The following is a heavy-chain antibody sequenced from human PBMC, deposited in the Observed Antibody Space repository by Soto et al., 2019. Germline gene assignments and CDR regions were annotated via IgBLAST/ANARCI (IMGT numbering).Heavy chain of an antibody. CDR3: AKNYGDYQDYYYYGMDV. Sequence: LRLSCAASGFTLSSYCMHWVRQAPCKGLEWVAVISYDGSNKYYADSVKGRFTISRDNSKNTLYLQMNSLRAEDTAVYYCAKNYGDYQDYYYYGMDVWGQGTTVTVSS. V-gene: IGHV3-30*18. CDR2: ISYDGSNK. D-gene: IGHD4-17*01. CDR1: GFTLSSYC. J-gene: IGHJ6*02.